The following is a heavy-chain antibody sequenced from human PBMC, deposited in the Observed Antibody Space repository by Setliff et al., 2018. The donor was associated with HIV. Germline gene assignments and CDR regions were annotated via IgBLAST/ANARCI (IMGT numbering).Heavy chain of an antibody. D-gene: IGHD1-1*01. V-gene: IGHV3-7*05. CDR2: IKQDGSEE. J-gene: IGHJ4*02. CDR3: ARETRPGLTRSGFDY. CDR1: GFTFDDYF. Sequence: PGGSLRLSCEASGFTFDDYFISWVRQAPGKGLEWVANIKQDGSEEYYVDSVKGRFTISRDNARNSLYLQMNSLRAEDTAVYYCARETRPGLTRSGFDYWGQGTLVTVSS.